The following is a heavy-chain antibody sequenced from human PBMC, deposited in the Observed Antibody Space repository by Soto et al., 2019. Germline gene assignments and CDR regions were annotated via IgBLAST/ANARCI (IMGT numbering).Heavy chain of an antibody. CDR1: GYTFTSYD. CDR2: MNPNSGNT. V-gene: IGHV1-8*01. Sequence: GASVKVSCKASGYTFTSYDINWVRQATGQGLEWMGWMNPNSGNTGYAQKFQGRVTMTRNTSISTAYMELSSLRSEDTAVYYCARGSHKTPTYYDFWSGYYHTYYYYYGMDVWGQGTTVTVSS. CDR3: ARGSHKTPTYYDFWSGYYHTYYYYYGMDV. D-gene: IGHD3-3*01. J-gene: IGHJ6*02.